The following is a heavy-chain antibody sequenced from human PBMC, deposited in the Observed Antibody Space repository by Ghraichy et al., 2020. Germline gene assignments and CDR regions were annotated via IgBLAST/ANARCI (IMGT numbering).Heavy chain of an antibody. CDR3: ARAMRFHWYFDL. J-gene: IGHJ2*01. V-gene: IGHV4-59*01. Sequence: SETLSLTCTVSGGSISSYYWSWLRQPPGKGLEWIGNIDFSGGSKYSPSLTSRVTISVDTSKNQFSLKLDSVTAADTAGYYCARAMRFHWYFDLWGRGSLVTVSS. CDR1: GGSISSYY. CDR2: IDFSGGS.